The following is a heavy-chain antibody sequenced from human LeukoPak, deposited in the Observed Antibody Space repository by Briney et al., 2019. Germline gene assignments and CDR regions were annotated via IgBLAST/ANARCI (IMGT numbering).Heavy chain of an antibody. J-gene: IGHJ4*02. Sequence: SETLSLTCTVSGGSISSYYWSWIRQPPGKGLEWIGYIYYSGSTNYSPSLKSRVTISVDTSKNQFSLKLSSVTAADTAVYYCARVREVGATDLFDYWGQGTLVTVSS. CDR3: ARVREVGATDLFDY. V-gene: IGHV4-59*01. CDR1: GGSISSYY. CDR2: IYYSGST. D-gene: IGHD1-26*01.